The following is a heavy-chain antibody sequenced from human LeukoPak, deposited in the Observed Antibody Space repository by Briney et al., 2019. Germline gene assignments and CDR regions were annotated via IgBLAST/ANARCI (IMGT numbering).Heavy chain of an antibody. D-gene: IGHD2-8*01. Sequence: ASETLSLTCAVYGGSFSNYYWSWIRQSPGKGLEWIGEITHSGSTNYNPSLKRRVTISVDTSKNQFSLKLSSVTAADTAVYYCARVSFQAVIVLMVYGDYYYYMDVWGKGTTVTVSS. J-gene: IGHJ6*03. CDR1: GGSFSNYY. CDR3: ARVSFQAVIVLMVYGDYYYYMDV. V-gene: IGHV4-34*01. CDR2: ITHSGST.